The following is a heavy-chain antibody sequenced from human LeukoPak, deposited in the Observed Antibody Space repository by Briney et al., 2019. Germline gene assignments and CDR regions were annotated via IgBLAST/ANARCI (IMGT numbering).Heavy chain of an antibody. J-gene: IGHJ4*02. CDR1: GDSINSGRYY. CDR3: ASRRGHYYDSSGLFR. Sequence: SETLSLTCTVSGDSINSGRYYWSWIRQPAGKGLEWIGRIYSSGSTNYNPSLKSRVTISVDTSKNQFSLKLSSVTAADTAVYYCASRRGHYYDSSGLFRWGQGTLVTVSS. D-gene: IGHD3-22*01. V-gene: IGHV4-61*02. CDR2: IYSSGST.